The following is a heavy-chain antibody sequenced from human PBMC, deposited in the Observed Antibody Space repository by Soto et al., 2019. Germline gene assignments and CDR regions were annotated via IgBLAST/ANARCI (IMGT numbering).Heavy chain of an antibody. CDR1: EFTFYNYA. Sequence: EAQLWQYGGGLGQPGRSLRLSCMASEFTFYNYAMTWVRQAPGKGLEWVASISGRGDNRYYAGSVKGRFFVYRENSHNMLYLQMDTLGVEATAVYYCTKDRALRNQTPYGMDVWGRGTTVTV. CDR3: TKDRALRNQTPYGMDV. V-gene: IGHV3-23*01. D-gene: IGHD2-15*01. J-gene: IGHJ6*02. CDR2: ISGRGDNR.